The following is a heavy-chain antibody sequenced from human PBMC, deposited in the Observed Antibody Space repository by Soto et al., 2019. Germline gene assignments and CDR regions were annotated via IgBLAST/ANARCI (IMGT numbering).Heavy chain of an antibody. CDR3: ARDPTRGQRPFDY. CDR1: GFTFSSYS. D-gene: IGHD6-25*01. J-gene: IGHJ4*02. V-gene: IGHV3-21*01. Sequence: PGGSLRLSCAASGFTFSSYSMNWVRQAPGKGLEWVSSISSSSSYIYYADSVKGRFTISRDNAKNSLYLQMNSLRAEDTAVYYCARDPTRGQRPFDYWGQGTRVTVSS. CDR2: ISSSSSYI.